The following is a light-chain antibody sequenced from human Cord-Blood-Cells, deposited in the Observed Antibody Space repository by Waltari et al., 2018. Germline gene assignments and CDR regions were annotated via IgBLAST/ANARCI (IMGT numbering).Light chain of an antibody. CDR2: GKN. CDR3: NSRDSSGNHLV. CDR1: SLRTYS. J-gene: IGLJ3*02. V-gene: IGLV3-19*01. Sequence: SSQLTQDPASSVALRHTVRTTCQGDSLRTYSARWYQQKPGQAPVLVIYGKNTRPSGIPDRFSGSSSGNTASLTITGAQAEDEADYYCNSRDSSGNHLVFGGGTKLTVL.